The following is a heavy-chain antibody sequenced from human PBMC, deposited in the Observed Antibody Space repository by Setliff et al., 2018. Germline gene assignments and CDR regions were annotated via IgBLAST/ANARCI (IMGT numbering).Heavy chain of an antibody. D-gene: IGHD2-21*02. J-gene: IGHJ4*02. V-gene: IGHV4-38-2*02. CDR2: IGHTGSI. Sequence: SETLSLTCTVSGYSISSGYIWGWIRQPPGRGLEWVGNIGHTGSINYNPSLKSRLTISRDTSKNQVSLKLNSVTATDTAVYYCARDLGHGGDSDYWGQGIQVTVSS. CDR1: GYSISSGYI. CDR3: ARDLGHGGDSDY.